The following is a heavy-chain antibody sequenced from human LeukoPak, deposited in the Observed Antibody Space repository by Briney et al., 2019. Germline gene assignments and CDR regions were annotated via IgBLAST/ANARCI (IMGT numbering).Heavy chain of an antibody. J-gene: IGHJ6*03. Sequence: SETLSLTCTVSGGSISSTSYYWGWIRQPPGKRLKWIGSIYYSGSTYYNPSLRSRVTISVDTSRNQFSLKLTSVTAADTGVYYCAMQRGYYYHMDVWGNGTTVTVSS. CDR2: IYYSGST. CDR3: AMQRGYYYHMDV. V-gene: IGHV4-39*01. D-gene: IGHD6-25*01. CDR1: GGSISSTSYY.